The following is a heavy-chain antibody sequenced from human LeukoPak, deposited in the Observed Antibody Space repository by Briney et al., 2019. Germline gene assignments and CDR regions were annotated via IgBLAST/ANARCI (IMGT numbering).Heavy chain of an antibody. CDR1: GFTFSSYG. Sequence: GGSLRLSCAASGFTFSSYGMHWVRQAPGKGLEWVAVISYDGSNKYYADSMKGRFTISRDNSKNTLYLQMNSLRAEDTAVYYCAKAHGGDWDYFDYWGQGTLVTVSS. CDR2: ISYDGSNK. J-gene: IGHJ4*02. CDR3: AKAHGGDWDYFDY. V-gene: IGHV3-30*18. D-gene: IGHD2-21*01.